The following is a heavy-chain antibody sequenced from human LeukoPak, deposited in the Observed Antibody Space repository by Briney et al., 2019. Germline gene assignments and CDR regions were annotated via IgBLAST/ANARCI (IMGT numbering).Heavy chain of an antibody. J-gene: IGHJ5*02. CDR3: AREGVTAAWFDP. D-gene: IGHD2-2*01. CDR1: GYTFTSYY. CDR2: INPSGGST. Sequence: ASVKVSCEASGYTFTSYYMHWVRQAPGQGLEWMGIINPSGGSTSYAQKFQGRVTMTRDMSTSTVYMELSSLRSEDTAVYYCAREGVTAAWFDPWGQGTLVTVSS. V-gene: IGHV1-46*01.